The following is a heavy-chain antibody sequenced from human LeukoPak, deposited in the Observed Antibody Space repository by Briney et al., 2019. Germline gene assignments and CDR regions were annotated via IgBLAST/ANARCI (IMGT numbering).Heavy chain of an antibody. D-gene: IGHD5-12*01. V-gene: IGHV1-2*06. Sequence: ASVKVSCKASGYTFTSYGISWVRQAPGQGLEWMGRINPNSGGTNYAQKFQGRVTMTRDTSIRTTYMELSRLRSDDTAIYYCAQRGYSGYYYGMDVWGQGTTVTVSS. CDR2: INPNSGGT. CDR3: AQRGYSGYYYGMDV. CDR1: GYTFTSYG. J-gene: IGHJ6*02.